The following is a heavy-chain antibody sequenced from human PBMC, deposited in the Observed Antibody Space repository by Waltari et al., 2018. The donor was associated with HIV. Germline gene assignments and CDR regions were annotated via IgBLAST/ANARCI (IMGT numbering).Heavy chain of an antibody. Sequence: QVQLQESGPGFVKPSETLSLICNVSGGSIASSAPFWAWLRQSPELTRGGVASPLYTRRPDLFTGQFFAKSSLKSRVALSVDTSKNQVSLRLTSVTAADTGLYYCVRHAAEFRPDFGWILAGVFEPWGLGTQVIVS. J-gene: IGHJ1*01. V-gene: IGHV4-39*01. D-gene: IGHD6-19*01. CDR2: PLYTRRPDLFTGQF. CDR3: VRHAAEFRPDFGWILAGVFEP. CDR1: GGSIASSAPF.